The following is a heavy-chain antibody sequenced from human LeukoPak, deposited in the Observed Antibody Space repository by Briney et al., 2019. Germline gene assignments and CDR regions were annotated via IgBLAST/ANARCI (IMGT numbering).Heavy chain of an antibody. CDR2: IYHSGST. V-gene: IGHV4-38-2*01. D-gene: IGHD2-21*01. Sequence: SETLSLTCAVSGYYISSGYYWGWIRQPPGKGLEWIGSIYHSGSTYYNPSLKSRVTISVDTSKNQFSLKLSSVTAADTAVYYCALGWYYYMDVWGKGTTVTVSS. CDR1: GYYISSGYY. CDR3: ALGWYYYMDV. J-gene: IGHJ6*03.